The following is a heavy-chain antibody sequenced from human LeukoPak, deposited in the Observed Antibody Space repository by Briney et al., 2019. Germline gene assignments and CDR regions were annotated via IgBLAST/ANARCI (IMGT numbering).Heavy chain of an antibody. CDR2: IYYSGRT. Sequence: SETLSLTCTVSGGSISSSSYYWGWIRQPPGKGLEWIGSIYYSGRTYYNPSLKSRVTMSVDTSKNQFSLKLSSVTAADTAVYYCVWGFDYWGQGTLVTVSS. V-gene: IGHV4-39*01. CDR3: VWGFDY. J-gene: IGHJ4*02. D-gene: IGHD1-26*01. CDR1: GGSISSSSYY.